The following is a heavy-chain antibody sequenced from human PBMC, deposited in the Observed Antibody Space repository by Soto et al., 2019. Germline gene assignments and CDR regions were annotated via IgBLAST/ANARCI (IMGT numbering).Heavy chain of an antibody. CDR3: AGGTQLYLPGDWFDP. V-gene: IGHV1-46*01. J-gene: IGHJ5*02. D-gene: IGHD5-18*01. Sequence: QEQLVQSGAEVKMPGASVKVSCRASGYTFTSYYIHWVRQAPGQGLEWMGIINPSSGATTYAQKLLRRFTMTSDTSTSTVNMELTSLRAEHTAVYFCAGGTQLYLPGDWFDPWGPGTLVTVSS. CDR2: INPSSGAT. CDR1: GYTFTSYY.